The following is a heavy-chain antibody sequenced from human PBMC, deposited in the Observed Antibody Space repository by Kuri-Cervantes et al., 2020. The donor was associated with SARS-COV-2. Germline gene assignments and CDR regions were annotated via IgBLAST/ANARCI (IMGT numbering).Heavy chain of an antibody. D-gene: IGHD2-2*03. CDR1: GFAVSSNY. Sequence: GESLKISCAASGFAVSSNYMSWVRQAPGKGLEWVSIIYSDGSTYYADSVKGRFTVSRDNSINTLYLQMTGLRPEDTALYHCARHGVRFSYGYFLDYWGQGTLVTVSS. CDR3: ARHGVRFSYGYFLDY. CDR2: IYSDGST. J-gene: IGHJ4*02. V-gene: IGHV3-53*05.